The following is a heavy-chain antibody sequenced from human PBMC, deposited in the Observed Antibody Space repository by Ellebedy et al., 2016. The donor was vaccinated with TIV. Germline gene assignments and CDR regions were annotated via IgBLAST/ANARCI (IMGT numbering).Heavy chain of an antibody. CDR2: ISSSGSTI. J-gene: IGHJ6*03. CDR3: AKKSTRKNYYYYMDV. CDR1: GFTFSDYY. V-gene: IGHV3-11*01. D-gene: IGHD2-2*01. Sequence: GESLKISXAASGFTFSDYYMSWIRQAPGKGLEWVSYISSSGSTIYYADSVKGRFTISRDNAKNSLYLQMNSLRAEDTAVYYCAKKSTRKNYYYYMDVWGKGTTVTVSS.